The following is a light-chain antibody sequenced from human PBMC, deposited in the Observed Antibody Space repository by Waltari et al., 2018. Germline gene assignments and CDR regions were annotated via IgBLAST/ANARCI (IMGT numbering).Light chain of an antibody. V-gene: IGKV3-15*01. CDR3: QHYNNWPPT. CDR1: QSVSIN. CDR2: GAS. Sequence: EIVMTQSPATLSVSPGDRVTLYCKTSQSVSINLAWYQLKPGQAPRLLIFGASTRATGLPARFSGSGSETEFTLTISSLQSEDLAVYYCQHYNNWPPTFGQGTKVEIK. J-gene: IGKJ1*01.